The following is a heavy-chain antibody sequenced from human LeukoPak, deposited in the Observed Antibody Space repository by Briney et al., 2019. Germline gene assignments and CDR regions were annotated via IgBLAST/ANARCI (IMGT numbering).Heavy chain of an antibody. V-gene: IGHV3-74*01. Sequence: GGSLRLCCAASGFAFSSYWMHWVRQAAGKGLVWVSRINSDGSSTSYADSVKGRFTISRDNAKNTLYLQMNSLRAEDTAVYYCARNLGGGGYYYYGMDVWGKGTTVTVSS. J-gene: IGHJ6*04. CDR2: INSDGSST. D-gene: IGHD3-16*01. CDR1: GFAFSSYW. CDR3: ARNLGGGGYYYYGMDV.